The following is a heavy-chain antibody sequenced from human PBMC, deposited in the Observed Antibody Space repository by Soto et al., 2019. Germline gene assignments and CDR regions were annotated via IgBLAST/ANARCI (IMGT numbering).Heavy chain of an antibody. D-gene: IGHD6-6*01. CDR3: ARSRQLIPARQGYHSYGMDV. Sequence: QVQLVQSGAEVKKPGASVKVSCKASGYTFTSYAMHWVRQAPGQRLEWMGWINAGNGNTKYSQKFQGRVTITRDTAESTAYMELSSLRSEETNMYYCARSRQLIPARQGYHSYGMDVWGQGSTVTVSS. V-gene: IGHV1-3*01. J-gene: IGHJ6*01. CDR2: INAGNGNT. CDR1: GYTFTSYA.